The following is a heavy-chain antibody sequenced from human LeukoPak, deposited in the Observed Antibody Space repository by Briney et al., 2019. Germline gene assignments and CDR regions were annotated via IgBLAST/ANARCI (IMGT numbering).Heavy chain of an antibody. CDR3: ARAPDWSRYYYYMDV. V-gene: IGHV3-21*01. Sequence: GESLRLSCAASGFTFSSYSMNWVRQAPGKGLEWVSSISSSSSYIYYADSVKGRFTISRDNAKNSLYLQMNSLRAEDTAVYYCARAPDWSRYYYYMDVWGKGTTVTVSS. CDR1: GFTFSSYS. J-gene: IGHJ6*03. D-gene: IGHD3/OR15-3a*01. CDR2: ISSSSSYI.